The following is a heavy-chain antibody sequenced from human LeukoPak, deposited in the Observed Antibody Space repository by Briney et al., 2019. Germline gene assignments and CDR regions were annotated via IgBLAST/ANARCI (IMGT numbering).Heavy chain of an antibody. V-gene: IGHV1-8*03. Sequence: ASVKVSCKASGYTFTGYYMHWVRQATGQGLEWMGWMNPNSGNTGYAQKFQGRVTITRNTSISTAYMELSSLRSEDTAVYYCARTYSSSFPFDYWGQGTLATVSS. CDR1: GYTFTGYY. CDR3: ARTYSSSFPFDY. J-gene: IGHJ4*02. CDR2: MNPNSGNT. D-gene: IGHD6-6*01.